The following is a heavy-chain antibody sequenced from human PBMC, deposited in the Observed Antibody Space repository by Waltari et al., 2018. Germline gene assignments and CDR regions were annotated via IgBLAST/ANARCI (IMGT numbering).Heavy chain of an antibody. D-gene: IGHD3-22*01. CDR2: INPKNGDT. J-gene: IGHJ4*02. CDR3: LRDSSGSHFDY. CDR1: GYTFTGYA. V-gene: IGHV1-2*06. Sequence: LVQSGAAVKKQGASVKVSCKASGYTFTGYAILWVRQAPGQGLEWMGRINPKNGDTHYAQNFQGRVALTTDTSTNTAFMELQRLRSDDTAVYYCLRDSSGSHFDYWGQGTLVTVSS.